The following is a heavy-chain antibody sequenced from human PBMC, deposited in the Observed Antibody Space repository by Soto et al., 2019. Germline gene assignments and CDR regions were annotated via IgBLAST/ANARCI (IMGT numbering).Heavy chain of an antibody. D-gene: IGHD2-21*01. CDR2: IIPMFDIT. V-gene: IGHV1-69*13. Sequence: SVKVSCKASGGTFSSYAINWVRQAPGQGLEWIGSIIPMFDITNYAQKFQGRVTITADESTSTAYMELSSLRSEDTAVYYCEKARGYECYARVHTCFDPWGQGTLVTVSS. J-gene: IGHJ5*02. CDR3: EKARGYECYARVHTCFDP. CDR1: GGTFSSYA.